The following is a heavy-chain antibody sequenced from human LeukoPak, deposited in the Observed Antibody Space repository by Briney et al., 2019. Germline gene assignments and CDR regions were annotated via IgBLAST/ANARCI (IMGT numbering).Heavy chain of an antibody. CDR1: GGSISSGGYS. V-gene: IGHV4-30-2*01. CDR2: IYHSGST. CDR3: ARVRITMVWGVITTNWFDP. D-gene: IGHD3-10*01. J-gene: IGHJ5*02. Sequence: PSQTLSLTCAVSGGSISSGGYSWSWIRKPPGKGLEWIGYIYHSGSTYYNPSLKSRVTISVDRSKNQFSLKLSSVTAADTAVYYCARVRITMVWGVITTNWFDPWGQGTLVTVSS.